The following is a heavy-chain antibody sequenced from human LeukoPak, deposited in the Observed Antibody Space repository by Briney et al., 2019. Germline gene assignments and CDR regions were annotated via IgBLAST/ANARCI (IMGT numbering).Heavy chain of an antibody. V-gene: IGHV3-21*01. CDR2: ISSSSSYI. Sequence: GGSLRLSCAASGFTFSSYSMKWVRQAPGKGVEWVPSISSSSSYIYYADSVKGRFTIYRDNSKSTLYLQMNSLRAEDTAVYYCARDHTAMARSYYYYYMDVWGKGTTVTVSS. J-gene: IGHJ6*03. CDR3: ARDHTAMARSYYYYYMDV. D-gene: IGHD5-18*01. CDR1: GFTFSSYS.